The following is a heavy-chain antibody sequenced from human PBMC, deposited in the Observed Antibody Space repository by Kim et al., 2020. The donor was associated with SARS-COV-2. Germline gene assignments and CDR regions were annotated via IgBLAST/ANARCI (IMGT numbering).Heavy chain of an antibody. D-gene: IGHD1-26*01. CDR2: INTDGSNT. J-gene: IGHJ6*02. CDR3: ARVSSGYYYGMDV. V-gene: IGHV3-74*01. CDR1: GFTFSTSW. Sequence: GGSLRLSCAASGFTFSTSWMHWVRQAPGKGLVWVSRINTDGSNTAYAESVKGRFTLSRDNAKNTLYLQMDRLRAEDTAVYYCARVSSGYYYGMDVWGRGNTVTVSS.